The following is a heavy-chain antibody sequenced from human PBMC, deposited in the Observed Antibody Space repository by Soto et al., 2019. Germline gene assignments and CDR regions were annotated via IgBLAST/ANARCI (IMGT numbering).Heavy chain of an antibody. CDR1: GFTFSIYA. V-gene: IGHV3-33*08. Sequence: GVSLRLSCAASGFTFSIYAMRWVRQVPGKGLEWVAVIWYDGSNKYYADSVKGRFTISRDNSKNTLYLQMNSLRAEDTAVYYCARDYYDSSGYYYGSLGYWGQGTLVTVSS. D-gene: IGHD3-22*01. J-gene: IGHJ4*02. CDR3: ARDYYDSSGYYYGSLGY. CDR2: IWYDGSNK.